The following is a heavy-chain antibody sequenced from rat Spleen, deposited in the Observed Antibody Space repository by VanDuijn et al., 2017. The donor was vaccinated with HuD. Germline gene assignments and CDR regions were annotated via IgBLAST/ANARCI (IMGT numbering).Heavy chain of an antibody. CDR3: VRDRDFGNYGYYFDY. Sequence: VQLKESGPGLVQPSQTLSLTCTVSGFSLTSNSVHWVRQPPGKGLEWMGGIWGDGSTDYNSLLKSRLSISRDISKSQVFLKMNSLQTEDTATYYCVRDRDFGNYGYYFDYWGQGVTVTVSS. CDR1: GFSLTSNS. J-gene: IGHJ2*01. D-gene: IGHD1-11*01. V-gene: IGHV2-1*01. CDR2: IWGDGST.